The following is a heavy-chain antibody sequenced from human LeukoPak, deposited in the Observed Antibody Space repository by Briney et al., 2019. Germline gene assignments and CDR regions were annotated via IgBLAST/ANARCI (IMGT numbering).Heavy chain of an antibody. D-gene: IGHD2-2*01. V-gene: IGHV4-34*01. CDR3: ARGYYCSSTSCYDY. CDR2: INHSGST. CDR1: GVSFSGYY. Sequence: SETLSLTCAVYGVSFSGYYWSWIRRPPGKGLEWIGEINHSGSTNYNPSLKSRVTISVDTSKNQFSLKLSSVTAADTAVYYCARGYYCSSTSCYDYWGQGTLVTVSS. J-gene: IGHJ4*02.